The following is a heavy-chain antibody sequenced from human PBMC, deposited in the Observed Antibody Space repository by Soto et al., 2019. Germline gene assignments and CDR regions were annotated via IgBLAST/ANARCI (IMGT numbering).Heavy chain of an antibody. J-gene: IGHJ4*02. CDR1: GFSLTTTSMG. Sequence: QITLKASGPPLVRPAQTLTLTCAFSGFSLTTTSMGVSWLRQPPGKALEWLALIYLDDDQRSSPFMKDRLTICKDPCRRRVVLTINNMNPEATGTYFCAHASDYDLLSFDHWGPGTLVTVSS. D-gene: IGHD6-25*01. V-gene: IGHV2-5*02. CDR3: AHASDYDLLSFDH. CDR2: IYLDDDQ.